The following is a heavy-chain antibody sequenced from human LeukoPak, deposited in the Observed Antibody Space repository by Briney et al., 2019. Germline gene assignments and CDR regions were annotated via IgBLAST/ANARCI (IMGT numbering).Heavy chain of an antibody. D-gene: IGHD3-3*01. CDR3: ARGGPINYDFWSGQNWFDP. CDR1: GGTFSSYA. J-gene: IGHJ5*02. CDR2: IIPIFGTA. V-gene: IGHV1-69*05. Sequence: SVKVSCKASGGTFSSYAISWVRQAPGQGLEWMGGIIPIFGTANHAQKFQGRVTITTDESTSTAYMELSSLRSEDTAVYYCARGGPINYDFWSGQNWFDPWGQGTLVTVSS.